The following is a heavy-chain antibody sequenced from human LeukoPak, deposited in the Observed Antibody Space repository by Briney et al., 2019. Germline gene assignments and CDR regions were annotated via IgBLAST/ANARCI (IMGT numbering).Heavy chain of an antibody. CDR3: ARENLAAAADY. CDR2: INSDGSST. D-gene: IGHD6-25*01. J-gene: IGHJ4*02. CDR1: GFSFSSYW. V-gene: IGHV3-74*01. Sequence: HPGGSLRLSCAASGFSFSSYWMHWVRQAPGKGLVWVSRINSDGSSTSYADSVKGRFTISRDNAKNTLYLQMNSLRLEDTAVYYCARENLAAAADYWGQGTVVTVSS.